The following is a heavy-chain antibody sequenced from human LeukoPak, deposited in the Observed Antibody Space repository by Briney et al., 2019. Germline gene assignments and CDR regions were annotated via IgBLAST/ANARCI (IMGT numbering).Heavy chain of an antibody. J-gene: IGHJ4*02. D-gene: IGHD3-22*01. CDR2: IYSGGST. CDR3: AREFSNGYFYFDY. V-gene: IGHV3-53*01. Sequence: GGSLRLSCAASGFTVSSNYMSWVRQAPGKGLEWVSLIYSGGSTYYADSVKGRFTISRDNSKNTLYLQMNSLRVEDTAVYYCAREFSNGYFYFDYWGQGTLVTVSS. CDR1: GFTVSSNY.